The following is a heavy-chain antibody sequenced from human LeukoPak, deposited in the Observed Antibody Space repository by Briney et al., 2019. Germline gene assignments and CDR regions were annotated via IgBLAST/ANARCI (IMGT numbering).Heavy chain of an antibody. CDR3: ARETLAARRGEIDY. D-gene: IGHD6-6*01. Sequence: PGGSLRLSCAASGFTVSSNYMSWVRQAPGKGLEWVSVIYSGGSTYYADSVKGRFTISRDNSKNTLYLQMNSLRAEDTAVYYCARETLAARRGEIDYWGQGTLVTVSS. CDR2: IYSGGST. V-gene: IGHV3-53*05. CDR1: GFTVSSNY. J-gene: IGHJ4*02.